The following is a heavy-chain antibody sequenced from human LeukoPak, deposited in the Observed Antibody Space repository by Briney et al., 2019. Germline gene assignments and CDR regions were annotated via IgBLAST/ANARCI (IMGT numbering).Heavy chain of an antibody. CDR1: GYTFTSYD. Sequence: ASVKVSCKASGYTFTSYDINWVRQAPGQGLEWMGWISAYSGNTNYAQKPQGRVTMTTDTSTSTAYMELRSLRSDDTAVYYCARDKYYDSSGYYLYWGQGTLVTVSS. D-gene: IGHD3-22*01. V-gene: IGHV1-18*01. J-gene: IGHJ4*02. CDR3: ARDKYYDSSGYYLY. CDR2: ISAYSGNT.